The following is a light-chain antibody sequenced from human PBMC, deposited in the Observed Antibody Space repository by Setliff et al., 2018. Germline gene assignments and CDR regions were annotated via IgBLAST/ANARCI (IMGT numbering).Light chain of an antibody. CDR1: SNDVGAYDL. J-gene: IGLJ1*01. Sequence: SVLAQPASVSGSPGQSITISCSGTSNDVGAYDLVSWYQQHPGKVPKLIIFDVSNRPSGVSHRFSGSKSGNTASLTISGLQADDEADYYCCAYTASTTYVFVNGTKVTV. CDR2: DVS. V-gene: IGLV2-14*03. CDR3: CAYTASTTYV.